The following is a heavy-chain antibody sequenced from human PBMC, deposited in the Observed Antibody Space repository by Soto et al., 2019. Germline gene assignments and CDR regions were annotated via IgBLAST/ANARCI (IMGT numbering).Heavy chain of an antibody. CDR3: AKDQGDYYDSSGYHY. Sequence: QVQLVESGGGVVQPGRSLRLSCAASGFTFSSYGMHWVRQAPGKGLEWVAVISYDGSNKYYADSVKGQFTISRDNSKNTLYLQMNSLRAEDTAVYYCAKDQGDYYDSSGYHYWGQGTLVTVSS. CDR2: ISYDGSNK. V-gene: IGHV3-30*18. D-gene: IGHD3-22*01. CDR1: GFTFSSYG. J-gene: IGHJ4*02.